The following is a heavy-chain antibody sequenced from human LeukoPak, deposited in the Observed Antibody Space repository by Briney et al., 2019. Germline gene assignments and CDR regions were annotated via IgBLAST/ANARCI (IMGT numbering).Heavy chain of an antibody. V-gene: IGHV3-23*01. D-gene: IGHD1-14*01. J-gene: IGHJ4*02. CDR3: AKPAKTDYADY. CDR2: ISGSGGST. Sequence: GGSLGLSCAASGFTFSNYAMNWVRQAPGKGLEWVSSISGSGGSTYFADSVKGRFTISRDNSKNTLYLQMNSLRAEDTAVYYCAKPAKTDYADYWGQGTLVTVSS. CDR1: GFTFSNYA.